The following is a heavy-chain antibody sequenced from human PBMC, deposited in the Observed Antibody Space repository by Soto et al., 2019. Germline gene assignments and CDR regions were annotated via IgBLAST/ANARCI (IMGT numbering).Heavy chain of an antibody. Sequence: QVQLQESGPGLVKPSQTLSLTCTVSGGSISSTGYFWTWIRQHPGKGLEWIGYIFYSRSTFHNPSLKSRVSISVDTSKDHFSPELSSVTAADMAVYYCVSKAGSGDFFDYWGQGTLVSVSS. J-gene: IGHJ4*02. D-gene: IGHD1-26*01. V-gene: IGHV4-31*03. CDR1: GGSISSTGYF. CDR3: VSKAGSGDFFDY. CDR2: IFYSRST.